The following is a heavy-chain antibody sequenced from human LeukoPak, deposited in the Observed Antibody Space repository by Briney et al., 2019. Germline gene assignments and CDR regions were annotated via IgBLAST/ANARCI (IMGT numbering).Heavy chain of an antibody. CDR1: GGSISSGGYY. Sequence: SQTLSLTCTVSGGSISSGGYYWSWIRQHPGKGLEWIGYIYYSGSTYYDPSLKSRVTISVDTSKDQFSLKLSSVTAADTAVYYCARVQLVLSNNWFDPWGQGTLVTVSS. J-gene: IGHJ5*02. V-gene: IGHV4-31*03. CDR2: IYYSGST. CDR3: ARVQLVLSNNWFDP. D-gene: IGHD6-13*01.